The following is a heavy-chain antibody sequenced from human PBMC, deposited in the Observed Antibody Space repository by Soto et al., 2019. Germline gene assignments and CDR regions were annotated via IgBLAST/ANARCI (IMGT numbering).Heavy chain of an antibody. Sequence: QVQLVESGGGVVQPGSSLRLSWAASGFTFSSYGMHWVRQAPGTGLEWVAVISYDGSNKYYADSVKGRFTISRDNSKNTLYLQMNSLRAEDTAVYYCAKGPFYGSGLDYWGQGTLVTVSS. J-gene: IGHJ4*02. CDR2: ISYDGSNK. CDR1: GFTFSSYG. CDR3: AKGPFYGSGLDY. D-gene: IGHD3-10*01. V-gene: IGHV3-30*18.